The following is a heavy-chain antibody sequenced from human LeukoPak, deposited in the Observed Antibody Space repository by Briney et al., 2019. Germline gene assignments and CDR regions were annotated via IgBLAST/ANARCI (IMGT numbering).Heavy chain of an antibody. D-gene: IGHD6-13*01. Sequence: GGSLRLSCTASGFTFSSYAMSWVRKAPGKGLEWVSSISGSGGVTDYADSVKGRFTIPRDNSKNTLYLQMNSLGAEDTAVYYCAKDSDSSSWYRNWFDLWGQGTLVTVSS. CDR1: GFTFSSYA. CDR3: AKDSDSSSWYRNWFDL. V-gene: IGHV3-23*01. CDR2: ISGSGGVT. J-gene: IGHJ5*02.